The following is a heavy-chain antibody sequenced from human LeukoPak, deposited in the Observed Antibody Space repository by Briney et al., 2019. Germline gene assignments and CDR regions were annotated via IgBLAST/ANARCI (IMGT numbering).Heavy chain of an antibody. CDR1: GFPFSSYA. Sequence: GGPLRLSCAASGFPFSSYAMHWVRQAPGKGLEYVSAISSNGGSTYYANSVKGRFTISRDNPKNSLYLQMGSLRAEDMAVYYCARGKASSGWTDYWGQGTLVTVSS. D-gene: IGHD6-19*01. CDR3: ARGKASSGWTDY. CDR2: ISSNGGST. J-gene: IGHJ4*02. V-gene: IGHV3-64*01.